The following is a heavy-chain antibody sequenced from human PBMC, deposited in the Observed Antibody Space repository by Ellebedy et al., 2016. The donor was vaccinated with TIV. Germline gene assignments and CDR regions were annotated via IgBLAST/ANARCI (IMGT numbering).Heavy chain of an antibody. Sequence: AASVKVSCKASGFIFSRYAIHCVRPAPGQRPHWMGWVDGDNVKTKYSQNLQGRVTITRDTSASTVYMELSSLKSEDTAVYYCARDGWETGASKTFDYWGQGTLVTVSS. CDR1: GFIFSRYA. CDR2: VDGDNVKT. D-gene: IGHD2-8*02. V-gene: IGHV1-3*01. CDR3: ARDGWETGASKTFDY. J-gene: IGHJ4*02.